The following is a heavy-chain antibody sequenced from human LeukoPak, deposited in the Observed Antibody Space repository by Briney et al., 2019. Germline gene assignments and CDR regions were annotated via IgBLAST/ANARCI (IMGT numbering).Heavy chain of an antibody. CDR3: ANDQRWESPHHLDS. D-gene: IGHD1-26*01. Sequence: GGSLRLSCAASGFTFSSSAMSWVRQVPGKGLEWVSGISASGGSTNYADSVRGRFTISRDNSKNTLYVQMNSLRDEDTALYYCANDQRWESPHHLDSWGQGTLVTVSS. J-gene: IGHJ4*02. CDR1: GFTFSSSA. CDR2: ISASGGST. V-gene: IGHV3-23*01.